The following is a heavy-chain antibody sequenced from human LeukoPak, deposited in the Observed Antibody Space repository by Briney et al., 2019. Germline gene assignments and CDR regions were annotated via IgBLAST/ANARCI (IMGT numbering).Heavy chain of an antibody. J-gene: IGHJ4*02. CDR2: ISAYNGNT. CDR1: VYTFTSYG. Sequence: ASVKVSCKASVYTFTSYGISWVRQAPGQGLDWMGWISAYNGNTNYAQKLQGRVTMTTDTSTSTAYMELRSLRSDDTAVYYCARVPGLRLGELSFDYWGQGTLVTVSS. D-gene: IGHD3-16*02. V-gene: IGHV1-18*01. CDR3: ARVPGLRLGELSFDY.